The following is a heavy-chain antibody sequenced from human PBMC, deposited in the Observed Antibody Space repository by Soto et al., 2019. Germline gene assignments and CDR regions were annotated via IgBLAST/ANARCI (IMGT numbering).Heavy chain of an antibody. D-gene: IGHD3-10*01. CDR2: IIRIFGTA. J-gene: IGHJ6*02. Sequence: QVQLVQSGAEVKKPGSSVKVSCKASGGTFSSYAISWVRQAPGQGLEWMGGIIRIFGTANYAQKFQGRVTITADESTSTAYMELSSLRSEDTAVYYCARGGITMVRGVIRDYYYGMDVWGQGTTVTVSS. V-gene: IGHV1-69*01. CDR1: GGTFSSYA. CDR3: ARGGITMVRGVIRDYYYGMDV.